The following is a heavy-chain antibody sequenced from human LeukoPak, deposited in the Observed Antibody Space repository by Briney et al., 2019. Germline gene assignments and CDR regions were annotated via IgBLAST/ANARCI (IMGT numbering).Heavy chain of an antibody. CDR2: IYYSGST. J-gene: IGHJ5*02. V-gene: IGHV4-31*03. Sequence: SETLSLTCTVSGGSISSGGYYWSWIRQHPGKGLEWIGYIYYSGSTYYNPSLKSRVTISVDTSKNQFSLKLSSVTAADTAVYYCARDGGSGSYYVFANWFDPWGQGTLVTVSS. CDR1: GGSISSGGYY. D-gene: IGHD3-10*01. CDR3: ARDGGSGSYYVFANWFDP.